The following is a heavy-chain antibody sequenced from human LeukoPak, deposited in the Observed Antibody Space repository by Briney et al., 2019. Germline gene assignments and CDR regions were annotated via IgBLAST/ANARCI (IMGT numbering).Heavy chain of an antibody. J-gene: IGHJ6*02. CDR1: GYTLTELS. CDR3: ATPRSIAAPRGYYYYGMDV. CDR2: FDPEGGET. Sequence: ASVKVSCKVSGYTLTELSMHWVRQAPGKGLEWMGGFDPEGGETIYAQKFQGRVTMTEDTSTDTAYMELSSLRSEDTAVYYCATPRSIAAPRGYYYYGMDVWGQGTTVTVSS. D-gene: IGHD6-6*01. V-gene: IGHV1-24*01.